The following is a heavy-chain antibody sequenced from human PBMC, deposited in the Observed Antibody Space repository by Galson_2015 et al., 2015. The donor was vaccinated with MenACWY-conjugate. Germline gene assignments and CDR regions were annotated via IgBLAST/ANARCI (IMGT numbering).Heavy chain of an antibody. CDR1: GFTFSYYS. Sequence: SLRLSCAASGFTFSYYSMDWVRQAPGKGLEWVSYISSSSSTIYYADSVRGRFTISRDNAKNSLYLQMNSLRVEDTAVYYCASPNELQLDPWYFDLWGRGTLVTVSS. CDR3: ASPNELQLDPWYFDL. V-gene: IGHV3-48*04. CDR2: ISSSSSTI. J-gene: IGHJ2*01. D-gene: IGHD6-13*01.